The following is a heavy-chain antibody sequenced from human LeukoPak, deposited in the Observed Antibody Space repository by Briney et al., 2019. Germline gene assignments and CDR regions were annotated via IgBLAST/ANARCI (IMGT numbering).Heavy chain of an antibody. CDR3: ARMRSYYYGSGSRPGPSWFDP. Sequence: PSETLSLTCAVYGGSFSGYYWSWIRQPPGKGLEWIGEINHSGSTNYNPSLKSRVTISVDTSKNQFSLKLSSVTATDTAVYYCARMRSYYYGSGSRPGPSWFDPWGQGTLVTVSS. V-gene: IGHV4-34*01. J-gene: IGHJ5*02. CDR1: GGSFSGYY. CDR2: INHSGST. D-gene: IGHD3-10*01.